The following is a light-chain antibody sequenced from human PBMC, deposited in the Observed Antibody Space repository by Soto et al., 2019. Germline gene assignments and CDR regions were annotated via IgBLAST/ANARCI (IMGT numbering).Light chain of an antibody. CDR1: QSVLYSSNNKNY. J-gene: IGKJ4*01. CDR2: WAS. V-gene: IGKV4-1*01. Sequence: DIVMTQSPDSLAVSLGERATINCKSSQSVLYSSNNKNYLAWYQQKPGQPPKLLIYWASTRASGVPDRFSGSGSGTDFTLTXSSLQXEDVAVYYCQQYYSTPLTFGGGTKVEIK. CDR3: QQYYSTPLT.